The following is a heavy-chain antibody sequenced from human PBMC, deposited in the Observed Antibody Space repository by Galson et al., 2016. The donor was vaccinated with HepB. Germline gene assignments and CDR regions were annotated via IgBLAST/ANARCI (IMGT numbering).Heavy chain of an antibody. CDR1: GYALRNYG. V-gene: IGHV3-30*18. CDR2: DSMDGRRK. D-gene: IGHD2/OR15-2a*01. J-gene: IGHJ4*02. Sequence: SLRLSCAASGYALRNYGMHWVRQAPGKGLEWVAADSMDGRRKFYADSVKGRFTTSKDNSNNKLFLQMGSLRADDTGVYYCAKRHEYCPPVGCSVDYWGQRTLVSVSS. CDR3: AKRHEYCPPVGCSVDY.